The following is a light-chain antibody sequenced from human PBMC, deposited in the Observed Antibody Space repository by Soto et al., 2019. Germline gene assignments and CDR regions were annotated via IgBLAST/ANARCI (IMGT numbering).Light chain of an antibody. CDR2: AAS. Sequence: DIQLSLSPSFLSASVGDRVTITCRASQSISSYLNWYQQKPGKAPKLLIYAASSLDSGVPSRFSGSGSGTDFTLTISSLQPEDFATYYCQQSYSTPHTFGQGTRLEI. CDR1: QSISSY. V-gene: IGKV1-39*01. CDR3: QQSYSTPHT. J-gene: IGKJ5*01.